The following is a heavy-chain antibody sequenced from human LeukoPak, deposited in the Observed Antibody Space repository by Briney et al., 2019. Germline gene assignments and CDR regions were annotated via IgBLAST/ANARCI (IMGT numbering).Heavy chain of an antibody. CDR1: GFSLSNYG. D-gene: IGHD3-3*01. CDR2: IKLDGSEK. CDR3: ARGGGDY. Sequence: PGGSLRLSCAASGFSLSNYGMTWIRQAPGKGLEWVANIKLDGSEKYYVDSVKGRFTISRDNAENSLYLQMNSLRAEDTAVYYCARGGGDYWGRGTPVTVSS. V-gene: IGHV3-7*01. J-gene: IGHJ4*02.